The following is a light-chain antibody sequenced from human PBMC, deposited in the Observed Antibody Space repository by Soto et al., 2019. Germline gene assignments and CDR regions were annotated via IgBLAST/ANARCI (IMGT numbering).Light chain of an antibody. CDR3: QQYNNWPLT. Sequence: DIVMTQSPDSLAVSLGERATINCKSSQSVLYSSNNKNYLAWYQQKPGQPPKLLIYWASTRESGVPDRFSGSGSGTAFTLTVSSLQSEDFAIYYCQQYNNWPLTFGQGTRLEIK. J-gene: IGKJ5*01. CDR1: QSVLYSSNNKNY. V-gene: IGKV4-1*01. CDR2: WAS.